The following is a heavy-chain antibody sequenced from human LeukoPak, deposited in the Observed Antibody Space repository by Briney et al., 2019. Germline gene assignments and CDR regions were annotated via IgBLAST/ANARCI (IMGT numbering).Heavy chain of an antibody. D-gene: IGHD4-17*01. CDR2: ISYDGTNR. CDR1: GFTFSSYG. J-gene: IGHJ4*02. CDR3: AKDAYGDINQFDS. V-gene: IGHV3-30*18. Sequence: PGRSLRLSCAASGFTFSSYGMHWVRQAPGKGLEWVAVISYDGTNRYYADSVRGRFAITRANSEKTLYLQMKSLRAEDTAIYYCAKDAYGDINQFDSWGQGTLVTVSS.